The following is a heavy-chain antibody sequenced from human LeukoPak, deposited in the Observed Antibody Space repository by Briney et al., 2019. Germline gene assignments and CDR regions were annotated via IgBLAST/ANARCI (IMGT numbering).Heavy chain of an antibody. D-gene: IGHD2-15*01. CDR3: ARGGVVYPDSFDI. J-gene: IGHJ3*02. V-gene: IGHV3-21*01. Sequence: GGSLRLSGAVSGFTFSNYNMNWVRQAPGKGLEWVSSISSSSSYIYYADSVKGRFTISRDNTKNSLYLQMNSLRAEDTAVYYCARGGVVYPDSFDIWGRGTMVTVSS. CDR1: GFTFSNYN. CDR2: ISSSSSYI.